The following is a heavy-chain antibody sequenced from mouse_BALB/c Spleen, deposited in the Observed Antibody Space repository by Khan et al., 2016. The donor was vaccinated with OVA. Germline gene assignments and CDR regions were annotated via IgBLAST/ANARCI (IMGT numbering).Heavy chain of an antibody. CDR1: GYTFTNYG. D-gene: IGHD1-1*01. CDR2: INTNTGEP. CDR3: ARGNYYGSNSWFAY. J-gene: IGHJ3*01. V-gene: IGHV9-3*02. Sequence: QIQLVQSGPELKKPGETVKISCKASGYTFTNYGMNWVKQAPGKGLKWMCWINTNTGEPTYAEEFKGRFAFSLETSASTAYLPLNNLKNEDTATYFCARGNYYGSNSWFAYWGQGTLVTVSA.